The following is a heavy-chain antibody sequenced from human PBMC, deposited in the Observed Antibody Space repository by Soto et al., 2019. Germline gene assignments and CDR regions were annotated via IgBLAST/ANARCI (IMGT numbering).Heavy chain of an antibody. CDR2: IRNSGTST. CDR1: GFTFSTYA. Sequence: EVKLLDSGGGLGQPGGSLRLSCAASGFTFSTYALSWVRQAPGRGLEWVSSIRNSGTSTYYADSVKGRFTISRDNSKNALYLQMSGLRVEDTAVYYCAKSNLYCSSSNCYVFDYWGQGTLVTVSS. D-gene: IGHD2-2*01. V-gene: IGHV3-23*01. J-gene: IGHJ4*02. CDR3: AKSNLYCSSSNCYVFDY.